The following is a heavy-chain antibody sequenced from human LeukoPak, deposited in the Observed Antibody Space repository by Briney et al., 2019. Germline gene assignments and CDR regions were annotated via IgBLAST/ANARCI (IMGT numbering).Heavy chain of an antibody. CDR2: SYSAGAT. Sequence: PGGSLTLSCAASCFTVSSNLMTWVRQSPGRGRDWLSSSYSAGATYYADSVKGRFTISRDHSNNSVSLQMTNLRVEDTAIYYCARGASRISWPGIDYWGQGTLGTVSS. V-gene: IGHV3-53*01. J-gene: IGHJ4*02. D-gene: IGHD3-3*02. CDR1: CFTVSSNL. CDR3: ARGASRISWPGIDY.